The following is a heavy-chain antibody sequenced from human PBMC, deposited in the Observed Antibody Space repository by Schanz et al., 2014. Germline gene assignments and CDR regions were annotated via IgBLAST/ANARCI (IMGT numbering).Heavy chain of an antibody. Sequence: QVQLEESGGGVVQPGGSLRLFCVASGFSFSGFAVHWVRQAPGKGLEWVSIVSHDGFTKHYADSVRGRFTLSRDNSKNTLYLQMNSLRAEDTAVYYCARDRQQLVGRIGYYYGMDVWGQGTTVTVSS. D-gene: IGHD6-13*01. CDR2: VSHDGFTK. CDR3: ARDRQQLVGRIGYYYGMDV. CDR1: GFSFSGFA. V-gene: IGHV3-30*04. J-gene: IGHJ6*02.